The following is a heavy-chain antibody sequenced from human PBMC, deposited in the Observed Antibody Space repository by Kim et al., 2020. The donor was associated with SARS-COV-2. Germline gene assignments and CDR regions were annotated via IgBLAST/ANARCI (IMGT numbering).Heavy chain of an antibody. Sequence: SVKVSCKASGCTFSSYDISWVRQAPGQGLEWMGGIIPSFGTANYAQKFQGRVTITADESTSTAYMELSSLRSEDTAVYYCASDPNYDILTGYYNVTYYYGMDVWGQGTTATLSS. CDR1: GCTFSSYD. D-gene: IGHD3-9*01. J-gene: IGHJ6*02. V-gene: IGHV1-69*13. CDR3: ASDPNYDILTGYYNVTYYYGMDV. CDR2: IIPSFGTA.